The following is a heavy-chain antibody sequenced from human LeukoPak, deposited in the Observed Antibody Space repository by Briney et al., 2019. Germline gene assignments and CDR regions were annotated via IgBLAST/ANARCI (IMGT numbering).Heavy chain of an antibody. J-gene: IGHJ4*02. Sequence: SETLSLTCAVSGGSISSGGYSWSWIRQPPGKGLEWIGYIYHSGSTNYNPSLKSRVTISVDTSKNQFSLKLSSVTAADTAVYYCARGGNYIVLMVYAPYYFDYWGQGTLVTVSS. CDR3: ARGGNYIVLMVYAPYYFDY. V-gene: IGHV4-30-2*01. CDR2: IYHSGST. D-gene: IGHD2-8*01. CDR1: GGSISSGGYS.